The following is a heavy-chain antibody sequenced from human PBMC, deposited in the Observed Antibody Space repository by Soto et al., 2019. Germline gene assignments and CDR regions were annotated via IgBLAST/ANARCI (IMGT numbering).Heavy chain of an antibody. CDR3: ARKEYYDGSGRVLGWFDP. J-gene: IGHJ5*02. D-gene: IGHD3-10*01. V-gene: IGHV4-31*03. Sequence: QVQLQESGPGLVKPSQTLSLTCTVSGGSISSGGYYWSWIRQHPGKGLEWIGYIDYSGSTYYNPSLKSRVTISVDTSKNQFSLELSSVTAADTAVYYCARKEYYDGSGRVLGWFDPWGQGTLVTVSS. CDR1: GGSISSGGYY. CDR2: IDYSGST.